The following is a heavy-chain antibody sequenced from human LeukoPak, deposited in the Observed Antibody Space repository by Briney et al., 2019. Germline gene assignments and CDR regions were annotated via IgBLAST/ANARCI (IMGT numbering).Heavy chain of an antibody. D-gene: IGHD3-22*01. V-gene: IGHV4-34*01. Sequence: PSETLSLTCAVYGGSFSGYYWSWIRQPPGKGLEWIGEINHSGSTNYNPSLKSRVTISVDTSKSQFSLKLSSVTAADTAVYYCASDFHYDRRFDYWGQGTLVTVSS. CDR2: INHSGST. CDR1: GGSFSGYY. J-gene: IGHJ4*02. CDR3: ASDFHYDRRFDY.